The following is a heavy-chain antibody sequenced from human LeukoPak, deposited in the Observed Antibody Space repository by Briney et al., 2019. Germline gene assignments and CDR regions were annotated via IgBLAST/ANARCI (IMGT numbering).Heavy chain of an antibody. J-gene: IGHJ4*02. V-gene: IGHV3-30*03. D-gene: IGHD6-13*01. CDR2: ISYDGSNK. CDR3: ARVRSSSWFDY. CDR1: GFTFSSYG. Sequence: AGSLRLSCAASGFTFSSYGMHWVRQAPGKGLEWVAVISYDGSNKYYADPVKGRFTISRDNSKNTLYLQMNSLRAEDTAVYFCARVRSSSWFDYWGQGTLVAVSS.